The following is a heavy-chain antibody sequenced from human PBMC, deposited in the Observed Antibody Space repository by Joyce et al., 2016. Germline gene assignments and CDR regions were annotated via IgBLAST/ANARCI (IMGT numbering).Heavy chain of an antibody. Sequence: QVQLQESGPGLVKPSETLSLTCSVSGGSISAYYWSWIRQPAGKGLEWIGRIYTTGSTNHNPSRKSRVTMSVDTSKNHFSLKLTSLTAADTAVYYCARGSSYTRNFYVADYWGQGILVTVSS. CDR1: GGSISAYY. CDR2: IYTTGST. V-gene: IGHV4-4*07. J-gene: IGHJ4*02. D-gene: IGHD1-7*01. CDR3: ARGSSYTRNFYVADY.